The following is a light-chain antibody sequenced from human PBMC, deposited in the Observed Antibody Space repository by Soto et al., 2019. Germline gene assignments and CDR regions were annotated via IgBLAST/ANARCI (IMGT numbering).Light chain of an antibody. CDR2: GAS. J-gene: IGKJ1*01. CDR3: QQYGSSPWT. CDR1: QSVSSCY. Sequence: EIVLTQSPGTLSLSPGERATLSCRASQSVSSCYFAWYQQKPGQAPRLLIYGASSRATGIPDRFSGSGSGTDFTLTISRLEPEDFAVYYCQQYGSSPWTFGQGTKVDIK. V-gene: IGKV3-20*01.